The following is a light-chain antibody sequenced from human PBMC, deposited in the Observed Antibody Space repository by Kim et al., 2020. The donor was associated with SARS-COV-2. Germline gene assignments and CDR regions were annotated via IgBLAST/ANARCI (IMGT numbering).Light chain of an antibody. J-gene: IGKJ2*01. CDR3: QQYNSYPYT. CDR1: QTINSW. Sequence: SASLGDRFTITCRASQTINSWLAWYQQKPGKAPNLLISRASNLESGVPSRFSGSGSGTEFTLTISSLQPDDFATYYCQQYNSYPYTFGQGTKLEI. V-gene: IGKV1-5*03. CDR2: RAS.